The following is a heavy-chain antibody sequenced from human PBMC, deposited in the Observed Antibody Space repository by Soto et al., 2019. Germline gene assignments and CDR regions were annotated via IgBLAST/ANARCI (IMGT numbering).Heavy chain of an antibody. D-gene: IGHD3-3*01. Sequence: LLLQSGAELKKPGASVKISCKASGYSFSTYDISWLRQAPGQGPEWMGRISPKNGNTNSAQNFQDRVTMTADTSSSTAYMELRGLRSDDTAKYYCATSYDSGFDPWGQGTLVTVSS. CDR2: ISPKNGNT. J-gene: IGHJ5*02. CDR1: GYSFSTYD. V-gene: IGHV1-18*04. CDR3: ATSYDSGFDP.